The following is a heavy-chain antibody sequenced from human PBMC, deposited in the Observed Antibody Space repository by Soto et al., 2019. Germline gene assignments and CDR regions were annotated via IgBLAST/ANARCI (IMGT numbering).Heavy chain of an antibody. V-gene: IGHV3-23*01. CDR2: VDGSGSTT. J-gene: IGHJ1*01. CDR1: GFTFSSYG. Sequence: GGSLRLSCSVSGFTFSSYGMHWVRQAPGKGLEWVSSVDGSGSTTYYADSVKGRFTISRDNSKNTLYLQMNSLRAEDTAVYYCSRDDSDWFFNWGRGTLVTVSS. CDR3: SRDDSDWFFN. D-gene: IGHD3-9*01.